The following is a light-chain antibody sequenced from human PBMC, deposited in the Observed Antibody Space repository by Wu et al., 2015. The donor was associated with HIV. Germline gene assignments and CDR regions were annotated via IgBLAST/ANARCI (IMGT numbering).Light chain of an antibody. CDR2: GAS. CDR3: QQHNDWPRT. J-gene: IGKJ1*01. Sequence: GERATLSCRASQSVSSNLAWYQQKPGQAPRLLIYGASTRATGIPARFSGSGSGTEFTLTISSLQSEDFAVYYCQQHNDWPRTFGQGTKVEIK. CDR1: QSVSSN. V-gene: IGKV3-15*01.